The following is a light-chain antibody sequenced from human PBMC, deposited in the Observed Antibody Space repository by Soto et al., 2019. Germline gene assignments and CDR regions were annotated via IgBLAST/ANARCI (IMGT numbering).Light chain of an antibody. J-gene: IGLJ1*01. Sequence: QLVLIQPPSASGSPGQSVTISCTGTSSDVGGYDYVSWFQHHPGKAPKLMIYEVGKRHSGVPDRFSGSKSGNTASLTVSGLQAEDEADYYCSSYAGSNYYVFGTGTKVTVL. CDR1: SSDVGGYDY. CDR2: EVG. CDR3: SSYAGSNYYV. V-gene: IGLV2-8*01.